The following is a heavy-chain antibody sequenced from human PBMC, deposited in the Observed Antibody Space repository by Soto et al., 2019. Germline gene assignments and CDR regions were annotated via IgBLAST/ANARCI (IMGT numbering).Heavy chain of an antibody. D-gene: IGHD3-22*01. V-gene: IGHV1-2*02. CDR3: ASRGYYDSSRYLEDAVDI. CDR2: INPNSGGT. Sequence: AVKPCCKASGYTFTGYYMHWVRQAPGQGLEWMGWINPNSGGTNYAQKFQGRVTMTRDTSISTAYMELSRLRSDDTAVYYCASRGYYDSSRYLEDAVDIRRQGTIVTAS. CDR1: GYTFTGYY. J-gene: IGHJ3*02.